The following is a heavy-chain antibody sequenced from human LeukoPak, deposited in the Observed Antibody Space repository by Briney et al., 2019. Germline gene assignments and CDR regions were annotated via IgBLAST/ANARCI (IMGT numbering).Heavy chain of an antibody. CDR2: VSGSGGNT. CDR3: AKHGSSSLFDY. V-gene: IGHV3-23*01. J-gene: IGHJ4*02. CDR1: GFTFSSSA. D-gene: IGHD6-6*01. Sequence: GGSLRLSCAASGFTFSSSAMRWVRQAPGKGLEWVSAVSGSGGNTYYADSVKGRFTISRDNSKNTLYLQMNSLRAEDTAVYYCAKHGSSSLFDYWGQGTLVTVSS.